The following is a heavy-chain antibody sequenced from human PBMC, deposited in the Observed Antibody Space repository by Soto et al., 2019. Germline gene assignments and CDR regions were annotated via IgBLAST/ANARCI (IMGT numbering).Heavy chain of an antibody. CDR3: ARVPVVTAPLDC. CDR1: GFTFSSYS. D-gene: IGHD2-21*02. J-gene: IGHJ4*02. V-gene: IGHV3-48*02. Sequence: EVQLVESGGGLVQPGGSLRLSCAASGFTFSSYSMNWVRQAPGKGLEWVSYISSISSTIYYADSVKGRFTISRDNAKNSLDLQMNSLRDEDTAVYYCARVPVVTAPLDCWGQGTLVTVSS. CDR2: ISSISSTI.